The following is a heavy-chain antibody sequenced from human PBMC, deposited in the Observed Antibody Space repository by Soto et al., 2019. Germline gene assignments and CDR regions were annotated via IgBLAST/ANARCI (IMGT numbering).Heavy chain of an antibody. Sequence: PGGSLRLSCAASGFTVSSNYMSWVRQSPGKGLEWVSVIYSGGSTYYADSVKGRFTISRDTSKNTLYLQMNSLRAEDTAVYYCARDPSYGYFDYWGQGTLVTVSS. J-gene: IGHJ4*02. D-gene: IGHD4-17*01. CDR1: GFTVSSNY. CDR3: ARDPSYGYFDY. V-gene: IGHV3-53*01. CDR2: IYSGGST.